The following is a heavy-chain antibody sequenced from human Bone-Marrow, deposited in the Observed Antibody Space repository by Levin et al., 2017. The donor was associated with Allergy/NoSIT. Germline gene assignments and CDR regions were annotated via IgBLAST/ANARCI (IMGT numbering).Heavy chain of an antibody. D-gene: IGHD3-16*02. CDR3: AKDVRRWRLGELSFPHNWFDP. V-gene: IGHV3-30*18. Sequence: GESLKISCAASGFTFSSYGMHWVRQAPGKGLEWVAVISYDGSNKYYADSVKGRFTISRDNSKNTLYLQMNSLRAEDTAVYYCAKDVRRWRLGELSFPHNWFDPWGQGTLVTVSS. J-gene: IGHJ5*02. CDR1: GFTFSSYG. CDR2: ISYDGSNK.